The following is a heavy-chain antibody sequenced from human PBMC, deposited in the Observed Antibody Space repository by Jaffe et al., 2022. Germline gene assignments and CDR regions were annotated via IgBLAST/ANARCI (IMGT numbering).Heavy chain of an antibody. D-gene: IGHD1-26*01. CDR2: IYPGDSDT. CDR3: VRQVGLSWSTVPDAFDI. J-gene: IGHJ3*02. Sequence: EVQLVQSGAEVKKPGESLKISCKGSGYSFTSYWIGWVRQMPGKGLEWMGIIYPGDSDTRYSPSFQGQVTISADKSISTAYLQWSSLKASDTAMYYCVRQVGLSWSTVPDAFDIWGQGTMVTVSS. CDR1: GYSFTSYW. V-gene: IGHV5-51*01.